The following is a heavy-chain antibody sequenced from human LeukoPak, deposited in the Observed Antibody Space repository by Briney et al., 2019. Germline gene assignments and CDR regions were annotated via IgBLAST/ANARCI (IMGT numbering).Heavy chain of an antibody. CDR2: IYSGGVT. D-gene: IGHD3-16*01. CDR1: GFTVSTRY. Sequence: GGSLRLSCAASGFTVSTRYMGWVRQAPGKGLEWVSTIYSGGVTNYAGSVKSRFTISRDNSKNTLYLQMSSLRAEDTAVYYCASPNGGYWGQGTLVGVSS. J-gene: IGHJ4*02. CDR3: ASPNGGY. V-gene: IGHV3-53*01.